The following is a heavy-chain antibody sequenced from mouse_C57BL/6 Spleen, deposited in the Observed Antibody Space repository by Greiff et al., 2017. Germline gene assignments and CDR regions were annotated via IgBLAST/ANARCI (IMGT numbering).Heavy chain of an antibody. CDR2: IDPSDSYT. V-gene: IGHV1-50*01. D-gene: IGHD2-2*01. J-gene: IGHJ1*03. CDR1: GYTFTSYW. Sequence: QVQLQQPGAELVKPGASVKLSCKASGYTFTSYWMQWVKQRPGQGLEWIGEIDPSDSYTNYNQKFKGKATLTVDTSSSPAYMQLSSLTSEDSAVYYCARAHMVTTRYFDVWGTGTTVTVSS. CDR3: ARAHMVTTRYFDV.